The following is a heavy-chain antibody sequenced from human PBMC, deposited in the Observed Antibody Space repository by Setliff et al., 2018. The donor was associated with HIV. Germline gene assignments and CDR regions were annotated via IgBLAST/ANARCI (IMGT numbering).Heavy chain of an antibody. CDR1: GGIFSNYA. CDR3: ARERAPHEPVFDS. D-gene: IGHD4-4*01. V-gene: IGHV1-69*06. CDR2: IVPTFGKP. Sequence: SVKVSCKASGGIFSNYAFNWVRQAPGQGPDWMGDIVPTFGKPNYAEKFQGRVTLTANKSTGTVYMELRNLRSDDTAIYYCARERAPHEPVFDSWGQGTLVTVS. J-gene: IGHJ4*02.